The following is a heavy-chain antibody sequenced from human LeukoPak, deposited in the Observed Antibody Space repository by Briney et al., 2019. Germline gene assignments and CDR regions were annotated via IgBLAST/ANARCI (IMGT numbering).Heavy chain of an antibody. J-gene: IGHJ4*02. CDR2: ISSSSSYI. CDR1: GFTFSSYS. D-gene: IGHD3-22*01. V-gene: IGHV3-21*01. Sequence: PGGSLRLSCAASGFTFSSYSMNWVRQAPGKGLEWVSSISSSSSYIYYADSVKGRFTISRDNAKNSLYLQVNSLRAEDTAVYYCARVPYSSGYYYVGYWGQGTLVTVSS. CDR3: ARVPYSSGYYYVGY.